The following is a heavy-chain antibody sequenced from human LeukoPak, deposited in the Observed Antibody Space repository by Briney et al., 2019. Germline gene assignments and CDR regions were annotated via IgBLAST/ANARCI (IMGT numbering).Heavy chain of an antibody. D-gene: IGHD3-3*01. J-gene: IGHJ3*02. Sequence: ASVKVSCKASGYTFTGYYMHWVRQAPGQGLEWMGWINPNSGGTNYAQKFQGRVTMTRDTSISTAYMELSRLRSADTAVYYCARAYYDFWSGYQDAFDIWGQGTMVTVSS. CDR3: ARAYYDFWSGYQDAFDI. CDR1: GYTFTGYY. V-gene: IGHV1-2*02. CDR2: INPNSGGT.